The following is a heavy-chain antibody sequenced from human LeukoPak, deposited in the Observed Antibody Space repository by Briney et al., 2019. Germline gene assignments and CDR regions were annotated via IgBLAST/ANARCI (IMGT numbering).Heavy chain of an antibody. V-gene: IGHV3-23*01. J-gene: IGHJ4*02. CDR1: GFTFSSYA. D-gene: IGHD1-26*01. Sequence: HPGGSLRLSCAASGFTFSSYAMSWVRQAPGKGLEWVSAISGSGGSTYYADSVKGRFTISRDNAKNSLYLQMNSLRAEDTAVYYCARDPSGIVGATPTRGWYFDYWGQGTLVTVSS. CDR3: ARDPSGIVGATPTRGWYFDY. CDR2: ISGSGGST.